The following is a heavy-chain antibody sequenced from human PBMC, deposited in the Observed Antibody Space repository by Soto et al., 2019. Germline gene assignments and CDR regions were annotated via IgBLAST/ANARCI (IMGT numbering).Heavy chain of an antibody. J-gene: IGHJ3*02. CDR1: GGTFSSYA. Sequence: GASVKVSCKASGGTFSSYAISWVRQAPGQGLEWMGGIIPIFGTANYAQKFQGRVTMTGDTSTSTVYMELSSLRSEDTAVYYCARDRLPSYDSSGYYDAFEIWGQGTMVTVSS. CDR2: IIPIFGTA. CDR3: ARDRLPSYDSSGYYDAFEI. V-gene: IGHV1-69*06. D-gene: IGHD3-22*01.